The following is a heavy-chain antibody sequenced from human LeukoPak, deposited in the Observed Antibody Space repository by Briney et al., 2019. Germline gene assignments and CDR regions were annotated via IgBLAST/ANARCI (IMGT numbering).Heavy chain of an antibody. D-gene: IGHD6-13*01. CDR3: SSAGKRGYYYYYYMDV. J-gene: IGHJ6*03. Sequence: GGSLRLSCAASGFTFSSYGMHWVRQAPGKGLEWVAFIRYDGSNKYYSDSVKGRFTISRDNSKNTLYLQMNSLRAEDTAVYYCSSAGKRGYYYYYYMDVWGKGTTVTISS. V-gene: IGHV3-30*02. CDR2: IRYDGSNK. CDR1: GFTFSSYG.